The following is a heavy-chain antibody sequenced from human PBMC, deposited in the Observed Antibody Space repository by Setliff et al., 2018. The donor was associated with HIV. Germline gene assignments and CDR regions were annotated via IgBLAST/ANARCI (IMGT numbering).Heavy chain of an antibody. D-gene: IGHD2-21*01. CDR3: ARGGAGGDYRIDY. Sequence: GGSLRLSCAASGFTFSSYSMNWVRQAPGKGLEWVSSISSSSSYIYYADSVKGRFTISRDNAKNSLYLQMNSLRAEDTAVYFCARGGAGGDYRIDYWGRGTLVTVSS. V-gene: IGHV3-21*01. CDR2: ISSSSSYI. CDR1: GFTFSSYS. J-gene: IGHJ4*02.